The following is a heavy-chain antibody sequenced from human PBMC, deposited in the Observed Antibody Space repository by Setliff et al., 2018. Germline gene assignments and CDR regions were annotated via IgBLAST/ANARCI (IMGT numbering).Heavy chain of an antibody. CDR1: GGSITSGGGFY. D-gene: IGHD5-12*01. J-gene: IGHJ3*02. CDR2: FYSFGSI. Sequence: PSETLSLTCSVSGGSITSGGGFYWAWIRQPPGKELEWIGSFYSFGSIYYSPSLKNRVTISGDTSSNQFSLKLSSVTAADTAVYYCATNRDGYNQEAFDIWGQGTMVTVSS. V-gene: IGHV4-39*07. CDR3: ATNRDGYNQEAFDI.